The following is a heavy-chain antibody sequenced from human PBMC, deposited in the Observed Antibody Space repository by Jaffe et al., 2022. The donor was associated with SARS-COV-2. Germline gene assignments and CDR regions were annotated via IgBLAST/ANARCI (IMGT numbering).Heavy chain of an antibody. D-gene: IGHD2-2*01. CDR1: GGSISSGSYY. Sequence: QVQLQESGPGLVKPSQTLSLTCTVSGGSISSGSYYWSWIRQPAGKGLEWIGRIYTSGSTNYNPSLKSRVTISVDTSKNQFSLKLSSVTAADTAVYYCARGHQGDYGMDVWGQGTTVTVSS. CDR3: ARGHQGDYGMDV. V-gene: IGHV4-61*02. CDR2: IYTSGST. J-gene: IGHJ6*02.